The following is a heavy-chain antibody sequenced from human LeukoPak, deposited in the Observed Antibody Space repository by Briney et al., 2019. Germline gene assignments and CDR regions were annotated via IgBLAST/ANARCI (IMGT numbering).Heavy chain of an antibody. J-gene: IGHJ6*03. CDR1: GGPISSYY. V-gene: IGHV4-59*01. D-gene: IGHD1-26*01. CDR3: ARVHSGSYYADYYYYMDV. CDR2: IYYSGST. Sequence: SETLSLTCTVSGGPISSYYWSWIPQPPGKGLEWIGYIYYSGSTNYNRSLKSRVTISVDTSKNQFSLKLSSVTAADTAVYYCARVHSGSYYADYYYYMDVWGKGTTVTVSS.